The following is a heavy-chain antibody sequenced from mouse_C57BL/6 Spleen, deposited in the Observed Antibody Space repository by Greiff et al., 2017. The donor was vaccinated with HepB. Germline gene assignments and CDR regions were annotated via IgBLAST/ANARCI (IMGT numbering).Heavy chain of an antibody. D-gene: IGHD1-1*01. Sequence: QVQLQQSGAELVMPGASVKLSCKASGYTFTSYWMHWVKQRPGQGLEWIGEIDPSDSYTNYNQKFKGKSTLTVDKSSSTAYMQLSSLTSEDSAVYYCARRYYGSSYVPLYFDYWGQGTTLTVSS. CDR3: ARRYYGSSYVPLYFDY. J-gene: IGHJ2*01. CDR2: IDPSDSYT. CDR1: GYTFTSYW. V-gene: IGHV1-69*01.